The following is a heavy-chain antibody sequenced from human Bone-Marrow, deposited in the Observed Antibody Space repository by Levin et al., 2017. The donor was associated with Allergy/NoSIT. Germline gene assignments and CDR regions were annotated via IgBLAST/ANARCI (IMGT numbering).Heavy chain of an antibody. D-gene: IGHD1-26*01. Sequence: HSQTLSLTCVISGDRVSNDNFNWHWIRQSPSRGLEWLGRIYYRFQWNNDYAPFLKSRMTISADTSKNQFSLLLTSVTPEDSATYYCARDRGLGATLPAFDLWGQGTMVTVSS. CDR1: GDRVSNDNFN. J-gene: IGHJ3*01. CDR2: IYYRFQWNN. V-gene: IGHV6-1*01. CDR3: ARDRGLGATLPAFDL.